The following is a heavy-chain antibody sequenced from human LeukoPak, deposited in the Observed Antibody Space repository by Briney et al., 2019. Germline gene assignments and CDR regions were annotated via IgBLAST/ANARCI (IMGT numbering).Heavy chain of an antibody. CDR3: ARQSTRGMVDTDFDY. J-gene: IGHJ4*02. CDR2: IDPSDSYT. Sequence: PGESLRISCKGSGYSFTSYWISWVCQMPGKGLEWMGRIDPSDSYTNYSPSFRGHVTISADKSISTAYLQWSSLKASDTAMYYCARQSTRGMVDTDFDYWGQGTLVTVSS. V-gene: IGHV5-10-1*01. D-gene: IGHD5-18*01. CDR1: GYSFTSYW.